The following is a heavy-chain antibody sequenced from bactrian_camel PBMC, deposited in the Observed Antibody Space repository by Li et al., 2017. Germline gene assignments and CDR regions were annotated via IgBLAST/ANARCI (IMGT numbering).Heavy chain of an antibody. J-gene: IGHJ4*01. CDR2: INSETLT. CDR1: GFVYSSFC. D-gene: IGHD6*01. Sequence: HVQLVESGGGSVQPGGSLKLTCVYSGFVYSSFCMGWFRQAPGKEREAIASINSETLTNYADSVKGRFTVSKDNAKNTLYLQMSSLKPEDTGMYYCAAGPRLYGGSWSFPGWYKYWGQGTQVTVS. V-gene: IGHV3S53*01. CDR3: AAGPRLYGGSWSFPGWYKY.